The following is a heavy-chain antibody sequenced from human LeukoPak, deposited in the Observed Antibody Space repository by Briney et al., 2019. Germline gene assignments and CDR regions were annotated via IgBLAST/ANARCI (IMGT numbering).Heavy chain of an antibody. CDR2: IWYDGSDQ. V-gene: IGHV3-33*01. Sequence: GGSLRLSCAASGFTFSNFGMHWVRQAPGKGLEWVAVIWYDGSDQSYADSVNGRFTISRDNSKNTLFLQMDSLRAEDTAVYYCVREDTAMSPNAFDVWGQGTMVTVSS. CDR3: VREDTAMSPNAFDV. D-gene: IGHD5-18*01. CDR1: GFTFSNFG. J-gene: IGHJ3*01.